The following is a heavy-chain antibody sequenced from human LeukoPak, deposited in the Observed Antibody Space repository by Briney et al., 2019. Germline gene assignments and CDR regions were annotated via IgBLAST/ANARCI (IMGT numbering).Heavy chain of an antibody. CDR3: ARGSGGATYFDY. CDR1: GFTFSSYG. V-gene: IGHV3-7*01. D-gene: IGHD1-26*01. Sequence: GGTLRLSCAASGFTFSSYGMHWVRQAPGKGLEWVANIKQDGSEKYYVDSVKGRFTISRDNAKNSLYLQMNSLRAEDTAVYYCARGSGGATYFDYWGQGTLVTVSS. CDR2: IKQDGSEK. J-gene: IGHJ4*02.